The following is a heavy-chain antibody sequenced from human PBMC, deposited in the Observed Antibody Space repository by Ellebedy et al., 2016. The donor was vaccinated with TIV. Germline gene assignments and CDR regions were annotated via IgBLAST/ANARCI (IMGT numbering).Heavy chain of an antibody. D-gene: IGHD4-17*01. V-gene: IGHV3-7*01. J-gene: IGHJ3*02. CDR2: INQDGSRI. CDR1: GFTFNSYW. CDR3: ARDGSYGDYLSPTHACEI. Sequence: GGSLRLSCAASGFTFNSYWMSWVRQAPGKGLEWVANINQDGSRIYYVDSVKGRFTISRDNAKNSVFLRMNTLRVEDTAVYYCARDGSYGDYLSPTHACEIWGQGTMVTVSS.